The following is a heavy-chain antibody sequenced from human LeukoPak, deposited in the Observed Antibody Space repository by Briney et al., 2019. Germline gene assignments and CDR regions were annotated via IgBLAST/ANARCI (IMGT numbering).Heavy chain of an antibody. CDR3: ASPRSGYRYTFDY. Sequence: PSETLSLTCAVSAASISNYYWSWIRQAPGKGLEWIGYISTSGSTNYNPSLKSRVSISLDTSKNRISLNLNFVTAADTAVYYCASPRSGYRYTFDYWGQGALVTVSS. J-gene: IGHJ4*02. CDR2: ISTSGST. V-gene: IGHV4-4*09. D-gene: IGHD3-22*01. CDR1: AASISNYY.